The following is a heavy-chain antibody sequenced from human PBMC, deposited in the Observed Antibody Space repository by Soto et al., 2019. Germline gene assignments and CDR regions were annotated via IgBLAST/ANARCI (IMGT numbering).Heavy chain of an antibody. Sequence: SETLSLTCAVSGGSISSSNWWSWVRQPPGKGLEWIGEIYHSGSTNYNPSLKSRVTISVDKSKNQFSLKLSSVTAADTAVYYCARRWVVRGVIITDAFDIWGQGTMVTVSS. CDR3: ARRWVVRGVIITDAFDI. CDR2: IYHSGST. CDR1: GGSISSSNW. J-gene: IGHJ3*02. D-gene: IGHD3-10*01. V-gene: IGHV4-4*02.